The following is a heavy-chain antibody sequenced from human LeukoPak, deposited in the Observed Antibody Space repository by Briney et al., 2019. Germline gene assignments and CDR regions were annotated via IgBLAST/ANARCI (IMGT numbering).Heavy chain of an antibody. D-gene: IGHD6-13*01. CDR2: VKQDGTEK. J-gene: IGHJ4*02. Sequence: GRSLRLSCAASGFTFRDYWMTWVRQAPGKGLEWVANVKQDGTEKFYVDSVKGRFTISRDNGKNSLYLQMNSLRVEDTAIYYCARAGGTSWADYWGQGTLVTVSS. V-gene: IGHV3-7*01. CDR1: GFTFRDYW. CDR3: ARAGGTSWADY.